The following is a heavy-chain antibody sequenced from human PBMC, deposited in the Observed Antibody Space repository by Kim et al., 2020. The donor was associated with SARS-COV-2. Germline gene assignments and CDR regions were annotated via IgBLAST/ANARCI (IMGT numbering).Heavy chain of an antibody. CDR3: AREAPIPIDGFDI. CDR1: GGSLTNYW. Sequence: SETLSLTCTVSGGSLTNYWWGWIRQPPGRGLEWIGYISHSGITMYKSSLHQSRVTISLDTSKNQFSLDLHSVTAADTAVYYCAREAPIPIDGFDIWGQGTAVTVS. J-gene: IGHJ3*02. D-gene: IGHD3-9*01. V-gene: IGHV4-59*01. CDR2: ISHSGIT.